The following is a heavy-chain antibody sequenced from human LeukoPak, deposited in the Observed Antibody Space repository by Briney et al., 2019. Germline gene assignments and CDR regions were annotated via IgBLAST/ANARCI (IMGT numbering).Heavy chain of an antibody. V-gene: IGHV4-39*01. D-gene: IGHD3-10*01. CDR2: IYYSGST. J-gene: IGHJ4*02. CDR3: ARLGVAFDY. Sequence: SETLSLTCTVSGGSISRSSYYWGWIRQPPGKGLEGMGSIYYSGSTYYNPSLKSRVTISVDTSKDQFSLKLSSVTAADTAVYYCARLGVAFDYWGQGTLVTVSS. CDR1: GGSISRSSYY.